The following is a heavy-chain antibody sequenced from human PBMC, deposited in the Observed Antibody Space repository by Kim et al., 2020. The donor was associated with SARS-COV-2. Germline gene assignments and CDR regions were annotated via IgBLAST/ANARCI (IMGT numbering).Heavy chain of an antibody. J-gene: IGHJ4*02. V-gene: IGHV5-51*01. CDR3: ARSRGVIHYYFDY. CDR2: IHPSDSES. D-gene: IGHD3-10*01. CDR1: GYSFTNYW. Sequence: GESLKISCKGFGYSFTNYWIGWVRQMPGKGPEWVGIIHPSDSESRYSPSFQGQVTISVDKSVNTAYLQWSSLKASDTAIYYCARSRGVIHYYFDYWGQGTLVIVSS.